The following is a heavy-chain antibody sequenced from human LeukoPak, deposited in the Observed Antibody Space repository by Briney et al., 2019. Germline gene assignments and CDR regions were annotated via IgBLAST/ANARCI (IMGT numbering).Heavy chain of an antibody. Sequence: SETLSLTCAVYSGSFSHYYWMWIRQSPGVGRVCPGEINDSGTINYNPSLMSRVTISVDKSKNQFSLKLSSAPAADTAVYYCARRWNYGRNYYIDVWGKGATVSVSS. CDR1: SGSFSHYY. J-gene: IGHJ6*03. V-gene: IGHV4-34*01. D-gene: IGHD1-7*01. CDR2: INDSGTI. CDR3: ARRWNYGRNYYIDV.